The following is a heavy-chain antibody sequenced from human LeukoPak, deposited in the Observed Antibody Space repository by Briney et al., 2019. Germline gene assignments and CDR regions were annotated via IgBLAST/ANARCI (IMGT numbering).Heavy chain of an antibody. D-gene: IGHD6-13*01. J-gene: IGHJ2*01. CDR1: GFTFGDYA. Sequence: RPGGSLRLSCTASGFTFGDYAVNWFRQAPGKGLEWVGFIRSKPYGGTTEYAASVKGRFSISREDSKSIAYLQMNSLKYDDTAVYYCTRFWGAPTGRPNWYFDLWGRGTLVTVSS. V-gene: IGHV3-49*03. CDR3: TRFWGAPTGRPNWYFDL. CDR2: IRSKPYGGTT.